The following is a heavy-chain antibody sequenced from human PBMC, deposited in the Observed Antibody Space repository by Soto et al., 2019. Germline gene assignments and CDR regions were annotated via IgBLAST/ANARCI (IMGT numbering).Heavy chain of an antibody. CDR3: ARDWTHYDSSGPGDY. D-gene: IGHD3-22*01. J-gene: IGHJ4*02. CDR1: GYAFASYP. Sequence: ASVKVSCEACGYAFASYPMHWVRQAPGQGLEWMGWINAGNGDTKYSQKFQGRVTITRDTSASTAYMELSSLRSEDTAVYYCARDWTHYDSSGPGDYWGQGTLVTVSS. V-gene: IGHV1-3*01. CDR2: INAGNGDT.